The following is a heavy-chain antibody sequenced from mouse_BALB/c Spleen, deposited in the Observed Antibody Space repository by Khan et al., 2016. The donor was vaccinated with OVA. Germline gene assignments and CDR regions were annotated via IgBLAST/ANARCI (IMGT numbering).Heavy chain of an antibody. V-gene: IGHV3-2*02. Sequence: VELVESGPGLVKPSQSLSLTCTVTGYSITSDYAWNWIRQFPGNKLEWMGYISYSGRNSYNPSLKSRISITRDTSKNQFFLQLNSVTTEDTATYYCARSVTITTVVATDFDYWGQGTTLTVSS. D-gene: IGHD1-1*01. CDR1: GYSITSDYA. CDR2: ISYSGRN. J-gene: IGHJ2*01. CDR3: ARSVTITTVVATDFDY.